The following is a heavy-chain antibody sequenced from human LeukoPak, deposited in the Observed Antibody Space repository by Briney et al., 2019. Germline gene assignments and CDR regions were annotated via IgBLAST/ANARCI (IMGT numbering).Heavy chain of an antibody. CDR3: AKDWADFWSGYHISPFDY. Sequence: SGGSLRLSCAASGFTFSSYGIHWVRQAPGKGLEWVAFTRYDGSNKYYADSVKGRFTVSRDNSKNTLYLQMNSLKAEDTAVYYCAKDWADFWSGYHISPFDYWGQGTQVTVSS. J-gene: IGHJ4*02. CDR2: TRYDGSNK. D-gene: IGHD3-3*01. CDR1: GFTFSSYG. V-gene: IGHV3-30*02.